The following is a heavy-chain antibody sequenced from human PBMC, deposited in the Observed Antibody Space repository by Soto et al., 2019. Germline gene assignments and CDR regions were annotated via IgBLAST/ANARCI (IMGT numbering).Heavy chain of an antibody. CDR3: ASSPGY. J-gene: IGHJ4*02. V-gene: IGHV3-30-3*01. CDR1: GFTFSSYA. CDR2: ISYDGSNK. Sequence: GGSLRLSCAASGFTFSSYAMHWVRQAPSKGLEWVAVISYDGSNKYYADSVKGRFTISRDNSKNTLYLQMNNLRAEDTAVYYCASSPGYWGQGTLVTVSS.